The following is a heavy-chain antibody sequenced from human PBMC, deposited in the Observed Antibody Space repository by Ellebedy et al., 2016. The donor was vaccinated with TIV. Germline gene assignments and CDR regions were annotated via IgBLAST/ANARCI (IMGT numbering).Heavy chain of an antibody. CDR2: INVGNGNT. Sequence: ASVKVSXXASGYTFTSYAMHWVRQAPGRRLEWMGWINVGNGNTKYSQKFQGRVTITRDTSATTAYMELSSLRSEDTAVYYWGRGRLRWYVDLWGRGTLVTVSS. D-gene: IGHD2-21*01. J-gene: IGHJ2*01. V-gene: IGHV1-3*01. CDR1: GYTFTSYA. CDR3: GRGRLRWYVDL.